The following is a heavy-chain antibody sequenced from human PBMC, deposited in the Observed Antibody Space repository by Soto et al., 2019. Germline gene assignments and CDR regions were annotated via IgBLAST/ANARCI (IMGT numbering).Heavy chain of an antibody. Sequence: SVKVSCKASGATFSSYAISWVRQAPGQGLEWMGGIIPIFGTANYAQKFQGRVTITADESTSTAYMELSSLRSEDTAVYYCARREDIVVVPAAPARYYYGMDVWGQGTTVTVSS. D-gene: IGHD2-2*01. CDR2: IIPIFGTA. V-gene: IGHV1-69*13. J-gene: IGHJ6*02. CDR1: GATFSSYA. CDR3: ARREDIVVVPAAPARYYYGMDV.